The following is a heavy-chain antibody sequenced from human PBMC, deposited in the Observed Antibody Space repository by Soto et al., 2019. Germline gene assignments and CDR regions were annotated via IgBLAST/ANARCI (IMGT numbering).Heavy chain of an antibody. CDR2: IYPGDSDT. Sequence: GESLKISCKGSGYSFTSYWIGWVRQMPGKGLEWMGIIYPGDSDTRYSPSFQGQVTISADKSISTAYLQWSSLKASDTAMYYCARHDSSGYYWGAFDIWGQGTMVTVSS. V-gene: IGHV5-51*01. CDR3: ARHDSSGYYWGAFDI. D-gene: IGHD3-22*01. J-gene: IGHJ3*02. CDR1: GYSFTSYW.